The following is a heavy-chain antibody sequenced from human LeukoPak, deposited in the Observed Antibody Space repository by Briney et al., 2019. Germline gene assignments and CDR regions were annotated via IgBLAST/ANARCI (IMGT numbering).Heavy chain of an antibody. Sequence: PGGSLRLSCAASGLTFSSYSMNWVRQAPGKGLEWVSSISSSSSYIYYADSVKGRFTISRDNAKNSLYLQMNSLRAEDTAVYYCASASTHYYYYGMDVWGQGTTVTVSS. CDR2: ISSSSSYI. CDR3: ASASTHYYYYGMDV. J-gene: IGHJ6*02. D-gene: IGHD6-6*01. V-gene: IGHV3-21*01. CDR1: GLTFSSYS.